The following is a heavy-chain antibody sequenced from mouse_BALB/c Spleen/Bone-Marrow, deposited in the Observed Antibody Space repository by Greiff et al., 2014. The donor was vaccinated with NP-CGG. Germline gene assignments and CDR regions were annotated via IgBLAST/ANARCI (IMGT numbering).Heavy chain of an antibody. J-gene: IGHJ4*01. CDR1: GYTFTYYT. Sequence: QVQLQQSAAELARPGASVKMSCKTSGYTFTYYTMHWVKQRPGQGLEWIGYINPSSGYTDYNQKFKDKTTLTTDKSSSTAYLQLSSLTSEDSAIYYCVRENYYYDGDAMDYWGQGTSVTVSS. D-gene: IGHD1-1*01. CDR2: INPSSGYT. CDR3: VRENYYYDGDAMDY. V-gene: IGHV1-4*02.